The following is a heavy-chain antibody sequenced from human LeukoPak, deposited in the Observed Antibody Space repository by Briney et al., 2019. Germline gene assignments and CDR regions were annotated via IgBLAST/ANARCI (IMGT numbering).Heavy chain of an antibody. CDR2: IYYNGST. Sequence: PSETLSLTCTVSGDSISVFYWSWIRRPPGKGLEWIGYIYYNGSTNYNPSLKSRVTISIDTSKNQFSLKLSSVTAADTAVYFCVRGKTTVTGWGQGTLVTVSS. V-gene: IGHV4-59*01. D-gene: IGHD4-17*01. CDR1: GDSISVFY. CDR3: VRGKTTVTG. J-gene: IGHJ4*02.